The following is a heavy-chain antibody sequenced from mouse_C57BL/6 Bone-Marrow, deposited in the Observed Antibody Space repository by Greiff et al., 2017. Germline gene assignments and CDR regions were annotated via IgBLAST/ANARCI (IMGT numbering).Heavy chain of an antibody. J-gene: IGHJ3*01. D-gene: IGHD1-2*01. CDR2: INPNYGTT. Sequence: LQESGPVLVKPGASVKMSCKASGYTFTDYYMNWVKQSHGKSLEWIGVINPNYGTTSYNQKFKGKATLTVDQSSSTAYMQLNSLTSEDSAVYYCARGGGVLRLWFAYWGQGTLVTVSA. CDR3: ARGGGVLRLWFAY. CDR1: GYTFTDYY. V-gene: IGHV1-39*01.